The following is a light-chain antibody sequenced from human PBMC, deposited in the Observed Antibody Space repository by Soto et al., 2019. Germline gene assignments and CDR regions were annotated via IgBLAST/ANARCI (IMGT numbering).Light chain of an antibody. CDR3: QQRSNWPPWT. V-gene: IGKV3-11*01. Sequence: EIVLTQSPATLSLSPGEIATLSCRASQSVSSYLAWYQQKPGQAPRLLIYDASNRATGIPARFGGSGSGTDFTLTISSLEPEDFAVYYCQQRSNWPPWTFGQGTKVDI. CDR2: DAS. J-gene: IGKJ1*01. CDR1: QSVSSY.